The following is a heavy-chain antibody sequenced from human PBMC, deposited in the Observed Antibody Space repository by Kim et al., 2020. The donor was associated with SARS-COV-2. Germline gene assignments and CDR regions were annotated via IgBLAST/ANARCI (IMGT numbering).Heavy chain of an antibody. Sequence: SETLSLTCTVSGGSISSYYWSWIRQPPGKGLEWIGYIYYSGSTNYNPSLKSRVTISVDTSKNQFSLKLSSVTAAHTAVYYCAKRGTNYVILTCYAWYFDLWGRGTLVTVSS. CDR2: IYYSGST. J-gene: IGHJ2*01. CDR1: GGSISSYY. V-gene: IGHV4-59*13. D-gene: IGHD3-9*01. CDR3: AKRGTNYVILTCYAWYFDL.